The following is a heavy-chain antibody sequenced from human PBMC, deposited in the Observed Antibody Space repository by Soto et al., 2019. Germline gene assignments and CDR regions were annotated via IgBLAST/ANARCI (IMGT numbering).Heavy chain of an antibody. CDR3: ASLPSDDYVWGSYRGDYFDY. V-gene: IGHV3-30-3*01. J-gene: IGHJ4*02. CDR2: ISYDGSNK. CDR1: GFTFSSYA. D-gene: IGHD3-16*02. Sequence: QVQLVESGGGVVQPGRSLRLSCAASGFTFSSYAMHWVRQAPGKGLEWVAVISYDGSNKYYADSVKGRFTISRDNSKNTXYXXMNSLRAEDTAGYYCASLPSDDYVWGSYRGDYFDYWGQGTLVTVSS.